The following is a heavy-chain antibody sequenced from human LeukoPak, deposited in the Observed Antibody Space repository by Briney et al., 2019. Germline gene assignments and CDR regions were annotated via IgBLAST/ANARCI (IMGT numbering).Heavy chain of an antibody. Sequence: GRSLRLSCAASGFTFRSYGLHWVRPAPGKGLEWVALIRSDGSSKNYADSVKGRFTISRDASKNTVYLQMNSLRAEDTAVYSCAKWSGDYPSYYLDYWGQGTLVTVSS. CDR1: GFTFRSYG. CDR2: IRSDGSSK. V-gene: IGHV3-33*06. CDR3: AKWSGDYPSYYLDY. J-gene: IGHJ4*02. D-gene: IGHD4-17*01.